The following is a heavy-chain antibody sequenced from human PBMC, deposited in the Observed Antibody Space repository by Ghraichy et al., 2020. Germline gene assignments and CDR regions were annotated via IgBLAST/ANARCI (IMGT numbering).Heavy chain of an antibody. CDR2: IYHSGST. CDR1: GGSISSSNW. J-gene: IGHJ4*02. V-gene: IGHV4-4*02. CDR3: AGEGGRYSSSSGVGY. Sequence: LETLSLTCAVSGGSISSSNWWSWVRQPPGKGLEWIGEIYHSGSTNYNPSLKSRVTISVDKSKNQFSLKLSSVTAADTAVYYCAGEGGRYSSSSGVGYWGQGTLVTVSS. D-gene: IGHD6-6*01.